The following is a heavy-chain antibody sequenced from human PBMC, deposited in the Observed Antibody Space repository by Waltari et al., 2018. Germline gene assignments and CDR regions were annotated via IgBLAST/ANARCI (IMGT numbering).Heavy chain of an antibody. V-gene: IGHV3-30*18. J-gene: IGHJ4*02. D-gene: IGHD5-18*01. Sequence: QVQLVESGGGVVQPGRSLRLSCAASGFTFSSYGMHWVRQAPGKGLEWVAVISYDGSNKYYADSVKGRFTISRDNSKNTLYLQMNSLRAEDTAVYYCAKDGRSYGSSAKYYFDYWGQGTLVTVSS. CDR2: ISYDGSNK. CDR3: AKDGRSYGSSAKYYFDY. CDR1: GFTFSSYG.